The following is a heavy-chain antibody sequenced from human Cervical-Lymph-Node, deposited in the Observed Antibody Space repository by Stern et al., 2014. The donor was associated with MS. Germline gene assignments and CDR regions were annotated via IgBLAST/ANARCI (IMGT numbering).Heavy chain of an antibody. V-gene: IGHV4-61*02. CDR2: IYTSGST. CDR3: ARAFMTTVITLDY. D-gene: IGHD4-17*01. J-gene: IGHJ4*02. CDR1: GGSISSGSYY. Sequence: QVQLQESGPGLVKPSQTLSLTCTVSGGSISSGSYYWSWIRQPAGKGLEWIGRIYTSGSTNYNPSLKSRVTISIDTSKSQFSLKRSSVTAADTAVYYCARAFMTTVITLDYWGQGTLVTVSS.